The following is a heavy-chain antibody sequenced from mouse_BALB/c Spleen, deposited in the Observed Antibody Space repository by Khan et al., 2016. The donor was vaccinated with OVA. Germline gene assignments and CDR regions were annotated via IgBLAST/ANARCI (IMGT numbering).Heavy chain of an antibody. CDR3: TSRDYGSTYGCAY. J-gene: IGHJ3*01. D-gene: IGHD1-1*01. Sequence: QVQLKESGAELVRPGASVTLSCKASGYTFTDYELHWMKQTPVHGLEWIGAIDPEPGVTAYNQMFKGKATLTADKASSTAYMALRSLTSEGSAAYYCTSRDYGSTYGCAYWGQGTLVTVSA. CDR1: GYTFTDYE. CDR2: IDPEPGVT. V-gene: IGHV1-15*01.